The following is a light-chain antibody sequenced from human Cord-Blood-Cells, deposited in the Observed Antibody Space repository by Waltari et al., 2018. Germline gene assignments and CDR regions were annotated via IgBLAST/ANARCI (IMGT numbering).Light chain of an antibody. CDR1: SSDVGGYNY. J-gene: IGLJ3*02. Sequence: QSALTQPASVSGSPGQSITISCTGTSSDVGGYNYVSWYQQHPGKAPKLMIYDVSKPPSGVSNRFSGYKSGNTASLTISGLQAEDEADYYCSSYTSSSTWVFGGGTKLTVL. V-gene: IGLV2-14*01. CDR2: DVS. CDR3: SSYTSSSTWV.